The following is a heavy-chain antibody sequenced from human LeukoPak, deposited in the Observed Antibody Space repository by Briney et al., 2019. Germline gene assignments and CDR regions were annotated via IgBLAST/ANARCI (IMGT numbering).Heavy chain of an antibody. CDR1: GITFSSHS. CDR3: ASGGYYDAFDI. CDR2: ISNSGNTI. Sequence: PGRSLRLSCAASGITFSSHSMNWVRQAPGKGLEWASYISNSGNTIYYADSLKGRFTISRDNAKNSLYPQMNSLRAEDTAIYYCASGGYYDAFDIWGQGTMVTVSS. J-gene: IGHJ3*02. V-gene: IGHV3-48*01. D-gene: IGHD1-26*01.